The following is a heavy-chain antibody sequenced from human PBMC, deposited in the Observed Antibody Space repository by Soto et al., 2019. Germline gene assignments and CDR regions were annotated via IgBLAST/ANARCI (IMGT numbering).Heavy chain of an antibody. CDR2: IVVGSGNT. D-gene: IGHD3-3*01. CDR1: GFTFTSSA. J-gene: IGHJ6*02. Sequence: GASVKVSCKASGFTFTSSAVQWVRQARGQRLEWIGWIVVGSGNTNYAQKFQERVTITRDMSTSTACMELSSLRSEDAAVYYCAADVTYYDFWSGSPNYGMDVWGQGTTVTVSS. CDR3: AADVTYYDFWSGSPNYGMDV. V-gene: IGHV1-58*01.